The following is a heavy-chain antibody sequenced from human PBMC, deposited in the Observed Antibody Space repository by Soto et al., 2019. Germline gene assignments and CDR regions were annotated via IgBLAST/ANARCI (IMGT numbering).Heavy chain of an antibody. CDR1: GGTFSSYA. V-gene: IGHV1-69*13. D-gene: IGHD6-13*01. CDR2: IIPIFGTA. Sequence: SVKVSCKASGGTFSSYAISWVRQAPGQGLEWMGGIIPIFGTANYAQKFQGRVTITADESTSTAYMELSSLRSEDTAVYYCARDGSSLGENWFDPWGQGTAVTVSS. J-gene: IGHJ5*01. CDR3: ARDGSSLGENWFDP.